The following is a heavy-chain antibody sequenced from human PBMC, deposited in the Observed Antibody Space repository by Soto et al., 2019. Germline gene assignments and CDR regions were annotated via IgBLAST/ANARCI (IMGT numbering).Heavy chain of an antibody. V-gene: IGHV1-2*04. D-gene: IGHD3-3*02. CDR2: INPNNGAT. J-gene: IGHJ6*02. Sequence: QVQLVQSGAEVKKPGASVKVSCKASGYTFTGYYMHWVRQAPGQGLEWLRWINPNNGATNYAQKFQGWVTMTRDTSISTAYMDLSRLISDDTAVYYCARSISSPARGTDYGMDVWGLGTTVTVSS. CDR1: GYTFTGYY. CDR3: ARSISSPARGTDYGMDV.